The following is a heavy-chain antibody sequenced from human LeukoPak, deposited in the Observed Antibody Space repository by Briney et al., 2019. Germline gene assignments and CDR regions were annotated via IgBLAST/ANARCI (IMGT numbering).Heavy chain of an antibody. CDR3: ASIGYGGTTPFDY. D-gene: IGHD1-7*01. CDR2: IIPIFGTA. J-gene: IGHJ4*02. V-gene: IGHV1-69*05. CDR1: GGTFSSYA. Sequence: SVKVSCKASGGTFSSYAISWVRQSPGQGLEWMGGIIPIFGTANYAQKFQGRVTITTDESTSTAYMELSSLRSEDTAVYYCASIGYGGTTPFDYWGQGTLVTVSS.